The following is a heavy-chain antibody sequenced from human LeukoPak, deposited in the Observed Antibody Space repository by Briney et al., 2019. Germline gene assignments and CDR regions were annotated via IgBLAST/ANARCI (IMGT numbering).Heavy chain of an antibody. V-gene: IGHV3-74*01. CDR1: GFTFINYW. CDR2: INVDESST. D-gene: IGHD6-13*01. CDR3: ARVDAAAGTIEVDY. Sequence: GGSLRLSCAASGFTFINYWMHWVRQAPGKGLVWVSRINVDESSTSYADSVKGRFTISRDNAKKTLYLQMNSLRAEDTAVYYCARVDAAAGTIEVDYWGQGTLVTVSS. J-gene: IGHJ4*02.